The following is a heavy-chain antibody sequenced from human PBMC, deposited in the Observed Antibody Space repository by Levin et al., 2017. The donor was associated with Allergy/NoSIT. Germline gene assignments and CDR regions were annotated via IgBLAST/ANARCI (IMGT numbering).Heavy chain of an antibody. D-gene: IGHD6-19*01. CDR3: ARRSGYSSGWYRFDY. Sequence: ASVKVSCKASGGTFSSYAISWVRQAPGQGLEWMGGIIPIFGTANYAQKFQGRVTITADESTSTAYMELSSLRSEDTAVYYCARRSGYSSGWYRFDYWGQGTLVTVSS. CDR2: IIPIFGTA. CDR1: GGTFSSYA. J-gene: IGHJ4*02. V-gene: IGHV1-69*13.